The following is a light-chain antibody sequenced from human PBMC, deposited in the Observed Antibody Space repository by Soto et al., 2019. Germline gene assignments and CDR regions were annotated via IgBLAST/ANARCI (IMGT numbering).Light chain of an antibody. CDR2: GAS. Sequence: DIQMTQSPSSLPASVGDSVTITCRASQAINKYLNWYQHKAGQAPKLLIYGASSLHKAVPATFRGSGAGTFFNLTISSLQPEDFATYYCQQSYTTPGTFGRGTTVEIK. V-gene: IGKV1-39*01. CDR1: QAINKY. J-gene: IGKJ1*01. CDR3: QQSYTTPGT.